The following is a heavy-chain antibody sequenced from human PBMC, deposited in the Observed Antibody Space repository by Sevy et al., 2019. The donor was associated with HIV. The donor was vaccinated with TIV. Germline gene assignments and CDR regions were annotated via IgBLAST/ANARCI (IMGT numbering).Heavy chain of an antibody. CDR3: ARDWSNTVTINTSEPYYYYGMDV. D-gene: IGHD4-17*01. Sequence: GGSLRLSCAASGFTFSSYSMNWVRQAPGKGLEWVSSISSSSSYIYYADSVKGRFTISEDNAKNSLYLQMNSLRAEDTAVYYCARDWSNTVTINTSEPYYYYGMDVWGQGTTVTVSS. V-gene: IGHV3-21*01. CDR1: GFTFSSYS. CDR2: ISSSSSYI. J-gene: IGHJ6*02.